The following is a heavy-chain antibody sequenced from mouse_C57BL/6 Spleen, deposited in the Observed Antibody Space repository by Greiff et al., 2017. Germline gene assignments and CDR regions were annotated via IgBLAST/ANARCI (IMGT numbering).Heavy chain of an antibody. V-gene: IGHV1-52*01. J-gene: IGHJ2*01. CDR1: GYTFTSYW. CDR2: IDPSDSET. D-gene: IGHD2-1*01. CDR3: AREGDGNYSPYYCDY. Sequence: QVQLQQPGAELVRPGSSVKLSCKASGYTFTSYWMHWVKQRPIQGLEWIGNIDPSDSETHYNQKFKDKATLTVDKSSSTAYMQLSSLTSEDSAVYYCAREGDGNYSPYYCDYWGQGTTLTVSS.